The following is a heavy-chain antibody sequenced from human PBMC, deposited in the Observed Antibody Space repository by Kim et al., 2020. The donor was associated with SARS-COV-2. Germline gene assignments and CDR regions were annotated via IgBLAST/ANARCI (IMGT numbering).Heavy chain of an antibody. CDR3: ARKVMGGWYGDY. J-gene: IGHJ4*02. V-gene: IGHV3-33*01. Sequence: GGSLRLSCAASGLTFSSYGMQWVRQAPGKGLEWVAIIWYDGSDQYYADSVRGRFTISRDNSKNTLYLQMNSLRAEDTAVYYCARKVMGGWYGDYWGQGTLVTVSS. CDR1: GLTFSSYG. CDR2: IWYDGSDQ. D-gene: IGHD6-19*01.